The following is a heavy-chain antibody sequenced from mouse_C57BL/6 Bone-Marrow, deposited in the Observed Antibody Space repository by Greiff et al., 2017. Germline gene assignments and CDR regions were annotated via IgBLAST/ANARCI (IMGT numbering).Heavy chain of an antibody. CDR2: IDPETGGT. CDR3: TRSGGAY. D-gene: IGHD3-2*02. CDR1: GYTFTDYE. V-gene: IGHV1-15*01. Sequence: VQLQQSGAELVRPGASVTLSCKASGYTFTDYEMHWVKQTPVHGLEWIGAIDPETGGTAYNQKFKGKAILTADKSSSTAYMGLRSLASEDSAVYYCTRSGGAYWGQGTLVTVSA. J-gene: IGHJ3*01.